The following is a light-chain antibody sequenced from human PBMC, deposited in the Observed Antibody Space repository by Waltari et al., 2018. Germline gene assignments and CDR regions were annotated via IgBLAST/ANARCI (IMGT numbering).Light chain of an antibody. Sequence: EIVLTQSPATLSLSPGERATLSSRASQYVSNYLGWYQQKLGQPPRLLLYDASNRATGIPARFSGSGSGTDFTLTIDSLEPEDFAVYYCQQRSRWPLTFGGGTKVEIK. V-gene: IGKV3-11*01. CDR3: QQRSRWPLT. J-gene: IGKJ4*01. CDR1: QYVSNY. CDR2: DAS.